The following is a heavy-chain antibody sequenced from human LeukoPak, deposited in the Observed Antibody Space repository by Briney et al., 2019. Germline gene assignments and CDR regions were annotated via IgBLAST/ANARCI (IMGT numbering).Heavy chain of an antibody. D-gene: IGHD4-17*01. CDR2: ISGSGGST. Sequence: GGSLRLSCAASGFTFSSYAMSWVRQAPGEGLEWVSAISGSGGSTYYADSVKGRFTISRDNSKNTLYLQMNSLRAEDTAVYYCAKARDSYDYGDFTPEDRGNYFDYWGQGTLVTVSS. CDR1: GFTFSSYA. V-gene: IGHV3-23*01. CDR3: AKARDSYDYGDFTPEDRGNYFDY. J-gene: IGHJ4*02.